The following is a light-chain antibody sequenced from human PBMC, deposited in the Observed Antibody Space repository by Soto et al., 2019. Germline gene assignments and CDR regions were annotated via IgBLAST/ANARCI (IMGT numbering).Light chain of an antibody. J-gene: IGLJ3*02. V-gene: IGLV2-14*01. Sequence: QSALTRPASMSGSPGQSITISCTGTSSDVGTYHYVSWYQQHPGKAPKLIIYEVDNRPSGVSDRFSASKSGNTASLTISGHQAEDEAHYYYGSYSRSSTPWVFGGGTKLTVL. CDR1: SSDVGTYHY. CDR2: EVD. CDR3: GSYSRSSTPWV.